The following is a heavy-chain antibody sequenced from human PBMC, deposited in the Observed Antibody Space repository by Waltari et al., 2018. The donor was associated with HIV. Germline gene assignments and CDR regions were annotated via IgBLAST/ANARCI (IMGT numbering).Heavy chain of an antibody. D-gene: IGHD4-17*01. CDR1: GASIRSGNYF. Sequence: QVQLQESGPGLVKPSQTLSLTCTLSGASIRSGNYFWSWSRQPAGSGVERNGPRYTSGGTSYNPSLTSRFTVSVHTSEHQFSLTLTSVTAADTAVYYCARHSPVYFTVTTGKRFDYWGQGILVTVSS. CDR3: ARHSPVYFTVTTGKRFDY. V-gene: IGHV4-61*02. CDR2: RYTSGGT. J-gene: IGHJ4*02.